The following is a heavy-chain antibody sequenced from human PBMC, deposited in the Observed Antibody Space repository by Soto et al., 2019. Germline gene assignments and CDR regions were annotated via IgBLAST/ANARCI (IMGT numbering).Heavy chain of an antibody. CDR2: IIPILGIA. CDR1: GGTFSSYT. CDR3: ARQTGGLSRGAFDI. J-gene: IGHJ3*02. Sequence: QVQLVQSGAEVKKPGSSVKVSCKASGGTFSSYTISWVRQAPGQGLEWMGRIIPILGIANYAQKFQGRVTITADNSTSTAYMELSSLRSEDTAVYYCARQTGGLSRGAFDIWGQGTMVTVSS. V-gene: IGHV1-69*02. D-gene: IGHD7-27*01.